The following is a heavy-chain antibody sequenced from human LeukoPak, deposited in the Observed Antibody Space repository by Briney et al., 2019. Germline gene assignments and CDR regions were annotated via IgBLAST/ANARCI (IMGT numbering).Heavy chain of an antibody. CDR3: ARESLAARVDY. V-gene: IGHV1-18*01. Sequence: ASAKVSCKASGYTFTSYDINWVRQATGQGLEWMGWMNPNSGNTNYAQKLQGRVTMTTDTSTSTAYMELRSLRSDDTAVYYCARESLAARVDYWGQGTLVTVSS. CDR2: MNPNSGNT. CDR1: GYTFTSYD. D-gene: IGHD6-6*01. J-gene: IGHJ4*02.